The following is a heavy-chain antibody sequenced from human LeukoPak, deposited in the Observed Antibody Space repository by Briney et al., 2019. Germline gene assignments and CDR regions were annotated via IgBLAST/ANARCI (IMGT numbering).Heavy chain of an antibody. CDR1: GYTFSGFY. D-gene: IGHD6-19*01. CDR2: INPNSGVT. V-gene: IGHV1-2*02. J-gene: IGHJ4*02. Sequence: ASVKVSCKASGYTFSGFYIHWVRQAPGQGLEWVGWINPNSGVTNYAQKLQGRVTITRDTSIDTAYMQLSRLRSDDTAVYYCAKDQGRWLVRTFDYWGQGTLVTVSS. CDR3: AKDQGRWLVRTFDY.